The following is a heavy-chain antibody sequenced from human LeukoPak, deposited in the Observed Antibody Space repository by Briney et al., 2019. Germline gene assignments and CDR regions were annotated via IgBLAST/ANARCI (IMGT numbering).Heavy chain of an antibody. CDR3: ARRAPYSSSWYTVTVKKGTLDY. V-gene: IGHV4-59*12. CDR2: IYYSGST. CDR1: GGSISSYY. D-gene: IGHD6-13*01. J-gene: IGHJ4*02. Sequence: SETLSLTCTVSGGSISSYYWSWIRQPPGKGLEWIGYIYYSGSTNYNPSLKSRVTISVDTSKNQFSLKLSSVTAADTAVYYCARRAPYSSSWYTVTVKKGTLDYWGQGTLVTVSS.